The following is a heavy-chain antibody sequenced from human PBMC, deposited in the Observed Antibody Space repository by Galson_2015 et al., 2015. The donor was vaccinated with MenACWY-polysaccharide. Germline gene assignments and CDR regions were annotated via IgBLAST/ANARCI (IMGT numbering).Heavy chain of an antibody. D-gene: IGHD6-19*01. CDR1: GYTFSSYD. CDR3: ARGRRDTAVAAPAAVLLDY. J-gene: IGHJ4*02. V-gene: IGHV1-8*01. Sequence: SVKVSCKASGYTFSSYDINWVRQATGQRLEWMGWMKPNSGNTGYAQKFQGRVTMTRNTAISTAYMELRRLTSEDTAVYYCARGRRDTAVAAPAAVLLDYWGQGILVTVSS. CDR2: MKPNSGNT.